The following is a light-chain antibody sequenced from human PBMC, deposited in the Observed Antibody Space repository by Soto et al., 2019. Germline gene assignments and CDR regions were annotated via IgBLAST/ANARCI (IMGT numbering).Light chain of an antibody. J-gene: IGKJ1*01. V-gene: IGKV1-5*03. CDR3: QQYNSYWT. CDR1: QSISSW. Sequence: DIQMTQSPSTLSASVGDRVTITCRASQSISSWLAWYQQKPGKAPKLLIYKASSLESGVPSRFSGSGSGTEFTLNISSLQPDDFATYYCQQYNSYWTVGQGTKVEIK. CDR2: KAS.